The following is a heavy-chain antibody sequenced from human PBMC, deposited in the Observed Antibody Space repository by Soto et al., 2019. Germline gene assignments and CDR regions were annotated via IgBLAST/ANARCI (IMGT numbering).Heavy chain of an antibody. J-gene: IGHJ4*02. CDR3: ARDDGSTWYYDY. Sequence: ASVKVSCKASGYTFTRYTIHWVRQAPGQRLEWMGWINAGNGKTKYSQKFQGRVTITRDTSASTAYMELSSLRSEDTAVYYCARDDGSTWYYDYWGQGTLVTVSS. D-gene: IGHD6-13*01. CDR1: GYTFTRYT. V-gene: IGHV1-3*01. CDR2: INAGNGKT.